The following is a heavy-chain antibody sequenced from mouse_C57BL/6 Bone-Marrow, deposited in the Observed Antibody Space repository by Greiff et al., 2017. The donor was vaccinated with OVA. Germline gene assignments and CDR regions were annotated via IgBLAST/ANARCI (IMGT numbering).Heavy chain of an antibody. CDR1: GFTFSNYW. CDR3: AFFDYAEGPYYYAMDY. Sequence: EVMLVESGGGLVQPGGSMKLSCVASGFTFSNYWMNWVRQSPEQGLEWVAQIRLKSDNYATHYAESVKGRFTISRDDSKSSVYLQMNNLRAEDTGIYYCAFFDYAEGPYYYAMDYWGQGTSVTVSS. V-gene: IGHV6-3*01. CDR2: IRLKSDNYAT. D-gene: IGHD2-4*01. J-gene: IGHJ4*01.